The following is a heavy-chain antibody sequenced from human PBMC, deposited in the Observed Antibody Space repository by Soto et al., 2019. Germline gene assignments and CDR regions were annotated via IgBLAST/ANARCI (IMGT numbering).Heavy chain of an antibody. CDR3: AKDEWSIAAAESGYDYCGLDD. CDR1: GFTFSSYA. J-gene: IGHJ6*02. Sequence: EVQLLESGGGLVQPGGSLRLSCAASGFTFSSYAMSWVRQAPGKGLEWVSAISGSGGSTYYADSVKGRFTIARDTAKCTLSLQMTSLRAEDTAVYYSAKDEWSIAAAESGYDYCGLDDWGQGTTVTVSS. V-gene: IGHV3-23*01. D-gene: IGHD6-13*01. CDR2: ISGSGGST.